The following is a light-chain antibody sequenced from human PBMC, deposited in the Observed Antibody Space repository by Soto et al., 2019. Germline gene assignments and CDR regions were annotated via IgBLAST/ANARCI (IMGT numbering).Light chain of an antibody. J-gene: IGLJ2*01. CDR2: DSN. Sequence: QSVLTQPPSLSAAPGQKVTISCSGSSSNIGNNDVSWYQQLPGTAPKLIIYDSNKRPSGIPDRFSGSKSSTSATLGITGLQTGDEADYYCGTWDNSLSAGVFGGGTKLTVL. CDR3: GTWDNSLSAGV. V-gene: IGLV1-51*01. CDR1: SSNIGNND.